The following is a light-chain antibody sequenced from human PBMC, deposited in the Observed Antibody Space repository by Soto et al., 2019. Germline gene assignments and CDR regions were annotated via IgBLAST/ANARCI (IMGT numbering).Light chain of an antibody. V-gene: IGKV1-39*01. CDR3: QQSYSTPIT. CDR1: QSISSY. J-gene: IGKJ5*01. CDR2: AAS. Sequence: DIQMSHSPSSLSASVGDIVTSTFRASQSISSYLNWYQQKPRKAPKLLIYAASSLQSGVPSRFSGSGSGTDFTLTISSLQPEDFATYYCQQSYSTPITFGQGTRLEIK.